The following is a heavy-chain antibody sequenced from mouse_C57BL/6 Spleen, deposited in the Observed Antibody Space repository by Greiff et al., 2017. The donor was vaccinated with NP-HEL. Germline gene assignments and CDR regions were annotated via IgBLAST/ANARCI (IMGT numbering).Heavy chain of an antibody. CDR2: IDPSDSYT. V-gene: IGHV1-50*01. D-gene: IGHD2-2*01. CDR3: ARDYDGNDRYFEV. J-gene: IGHJ1*03. CDR1: GYTFTSYW. Sequence: VQLQQPGAELVKPGASVKLSCKASGYTFTSYWMQWVKQRPGQGLEWIGEIDPSDSYTTYNQKFKGKATLTVDTSSSTAYMQLSSLTSEDSAVYYCARDYDGNDRYFEVWGTGTTVTVSS.